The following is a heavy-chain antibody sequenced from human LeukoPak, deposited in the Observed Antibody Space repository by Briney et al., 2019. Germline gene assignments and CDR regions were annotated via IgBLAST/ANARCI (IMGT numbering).Heavy chain of an antibody. Sequence: SETLSLTCTFSVGSINSYYWSWIRQPPGRGLEWLGVIHYCGSTNYNPSLQSRVTISVDTSKKQFSLKLNSVTAADTGVYYCARGSPYDFWSGYYESGFDPWGQGTLVTVSS. V-gene: IGHV4-59*01. CDR1: VGSINSYY. D-gene: IGHD3-3*01. CDR2: IHYCGST. CDR3: ARGSPYDFWSGYYESGFDP. J-gene: IGHJ5*02.